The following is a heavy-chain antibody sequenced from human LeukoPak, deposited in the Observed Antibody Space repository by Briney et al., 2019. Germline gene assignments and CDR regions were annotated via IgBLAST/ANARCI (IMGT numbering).Heavy chain of an antibody. D-gene: IGHD2-2*02. CDR2: IKQDGSEK. CDR1: GFTFSSYW. CDR3: ARAGAAAIREWLQFDY. V-gene: IGHV3-7*01. J-gene: IGHJ4*02. Sequence: PGGSLRLSCAASGFTFSSYWMSWVRQAPGKGLEWVANIKQDGSEKYYVDSVKGRFTISRDNAKNSLYLQMNSLRAEDTAVYYCARAGAAAIREWLQFDYWGQGTLVTVSS.